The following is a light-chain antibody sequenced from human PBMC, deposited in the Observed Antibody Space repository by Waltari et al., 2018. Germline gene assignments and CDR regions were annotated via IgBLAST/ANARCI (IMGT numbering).Light chain of an antibody. CDR2: GAS. CDR1: QTFRGRY. J-gene: IGKJ1*01. V-gene: IGKV3-20*01. CDR3: QHYGNSRWT. Sequence: EIVMTQSPGTLSLSPGERATLSCRASQTFRGRYIMWYQQKSGQAPRRLIQGASRRAAGIPDRFSVSGSGTDFTLTISTVEPEEFAVYHCQHYGNSRWTFGQGT.